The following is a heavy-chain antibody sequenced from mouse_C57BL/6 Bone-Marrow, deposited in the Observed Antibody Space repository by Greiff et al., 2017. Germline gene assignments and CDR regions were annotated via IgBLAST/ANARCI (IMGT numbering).Heavy chain of an antibody. D-gene: IGHD2-1*01. J-gene: IGHJ3*01. CDR1: GYTFTSYD. Sequence: VKLQHSGPELVKPGASVKLSCKASGYTFTSYDINWVKQRTGQGLEWIGWIYPRDGSTKYTEKFKGKATLTVDTSSSTAYMELHGLTSEDSPVYFCAREVDYGNYVWFAYWGQGTLVTVSA. V-gene: IGHV1-85*01. CDR3: AREVDYGNYVWFAY. CDR2: IYPRDGST.